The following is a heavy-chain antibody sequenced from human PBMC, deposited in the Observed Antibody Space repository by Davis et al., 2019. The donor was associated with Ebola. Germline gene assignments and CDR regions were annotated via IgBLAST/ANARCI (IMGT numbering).Heavy chain of an antibody. D-gene: IGHD4-11*01. CDR1: GFTFSDYY. Sequence: GESLKISCAASGFTFSDYYMSWIRQAPGKGLEWVSSINSSSNYIYYADSLKGRFTIFRDNARNSVYLQMNSLRAEDTAIYYCAKFDHSFDSWGQGVLVTVSS. CDR2: INSSSNYI. CDR3: AKFDHSFDS. J-gene: IGHJ4*02. V-gene: IGHV3-11*06.